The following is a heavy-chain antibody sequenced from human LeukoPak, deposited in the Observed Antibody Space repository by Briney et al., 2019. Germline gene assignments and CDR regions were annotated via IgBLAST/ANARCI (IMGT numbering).Heavy chain of an antibody. D-gene: IGHD3-3*01. J-gene: IGHJ4*02. V-gene: IGHV3-30*18. CDR3: AKPRDGYYFDY. Sequence: GGSLRLSCAASGFTFSVYGMHWVRQGPGKGLEWVALISHDGGNKNYTDPVKGRFTISRDNSKNTVYLQMNSLRPEDTAVYYCAKPRDGYYFDYWGQGTLVTVSS. CDR2: ISHDGGNK. CDR1: GFTFSVYG.